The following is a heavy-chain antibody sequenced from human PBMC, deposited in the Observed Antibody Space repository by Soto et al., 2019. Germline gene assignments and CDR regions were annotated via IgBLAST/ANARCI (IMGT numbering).Heavy chain of an antibody. V-gene: IGHV4-59*08. CDR3: ARHVGFPPTVTNWFDP. J-gene: IGHJ5*02. CDR2: IYYSGST. CDR1: GGSISSYY. D-gene: IGHD4-17*01. Sequence: SETLSLTCTVSGGSISSYYWSWIRQPPGKGLEWIGYIYYSGSTNYNPSLKRRVTISVDTSKNQFSLKLSSVTAADTAVYYCARHVGFPPTVTNWFDPWGQGTLVTVSS.